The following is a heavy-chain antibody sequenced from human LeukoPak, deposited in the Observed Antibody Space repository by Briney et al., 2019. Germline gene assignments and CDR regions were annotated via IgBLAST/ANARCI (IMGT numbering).Heavy chain of an antibody. CDR1: GFTFSNRA. V-gene: IGHV3-23*01. CDR2: ISGSSGLT. D-gene: IGHD4-17*01. Sequence: GGSLRLSCAASGFTFSNRAMSWVRQAPGRGLEWVSAISGSSGLTYYVDSVKGRFTISRDNSKNTLFLQMNSLRAEDTAVYYCARRGESASYGDYRFDYWGQGTLVTVSS. J-gene: IGHJ4*02. CDR3: ARRGESASYGDYRFDY.